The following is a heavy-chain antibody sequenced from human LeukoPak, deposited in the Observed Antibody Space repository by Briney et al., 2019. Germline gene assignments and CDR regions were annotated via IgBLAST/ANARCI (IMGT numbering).Heavy chain of an antibody. CDR3: ARDWGWELLGHYFFDC. CDR1: GFTFSSYA. Sequence: GGSLRLSCAASGFTFSSYAMHWVRQAPGKGLEWVAVISYDGSNKYYADSVKGRFTISRDNSKNTLYLQMNSLRAEDTAVYYCARDWGWELLGHYFFDCWGQGTLVTVSS. D-gene: IGHD1-26*01. CDR2: ISYDGSNK. J-gene: IGHJ4*02. V-gene: IGHV3-30-3*01.